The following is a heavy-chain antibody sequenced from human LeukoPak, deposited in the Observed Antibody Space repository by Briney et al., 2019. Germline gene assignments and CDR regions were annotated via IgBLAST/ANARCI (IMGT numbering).Heavy chain of an antibody. CDR3: ARDREQLVSTSFDY. CDR2: IYYSGST. Sequence: PSETLSLTCTVSGGSISSYYWGWIRQPPGKGLEWIGSIYYSGSTYYNPSPKSRVTISVDTSKNQFSLKLSSVTAADTAVYYCARDREQLVSTSFDYWGQGTLVTVSS. J-gene: IGHJ4*02. D-gene: IGHD6-6*01. CDR1: GGSISSYY. V-gene: IGHV4-39*07.